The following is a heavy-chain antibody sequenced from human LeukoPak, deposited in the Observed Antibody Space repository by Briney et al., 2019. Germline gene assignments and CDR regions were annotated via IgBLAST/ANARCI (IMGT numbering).Heavy chain of an antibody. CDR2: INPNSGGT. Sequence: ASVKVSCKASGYTFTDYYMHWVRQAPGQGLEWMGWINPNSGGTNYAQKFQGRVTMTRDTSISTAYMELSRLRSDDTAVYYCARDGDDYGDYADYFDYWGQGTLVTVSS. J-gene: IGHJ4*02. D-gene: IGHD4-17*01. V-gene: IGHV1-2*02. CDR3: ARDGDDYGDYADYFDY. CDR1: GYTFTDYY.